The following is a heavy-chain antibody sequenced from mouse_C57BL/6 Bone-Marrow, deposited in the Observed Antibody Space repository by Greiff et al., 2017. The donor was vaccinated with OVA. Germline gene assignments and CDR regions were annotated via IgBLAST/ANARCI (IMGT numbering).Heavy chain of an antibody. Sequence: EVMLVESGGGLVQPGGSMKLSCAASGFTFSDAWMDWVRQSPEKGLEWVAEIRNKANNHATYYAESVKGRFTISRDDSKSSVYLQMNSLRAEDTGIYYCTRAPITTVVAPYWYFDVWGTGTTVTVSS. CDR2: IRNKANNHAT. J-gene: IGHJ1*03. CDR1: GFTFSDAW. V-gene: IGHV6-6*01. CDR3: TRAPITTVVAPYWYFDV. D-gene: IGHD1-1*01.